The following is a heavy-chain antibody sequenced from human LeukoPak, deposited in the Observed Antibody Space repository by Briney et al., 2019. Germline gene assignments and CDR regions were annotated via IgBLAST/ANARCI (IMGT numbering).Heavy chain of an antibody. V-gene: IGHV4-39*01. D-gene: IGHD6-19*01. CDR2: IYYSGST. CDR1: GGSISSSSYY. J-gene: IGHJ4*02. CDR3: ASLEYSSGWTDY. Sequence: SETLSLTCTVPGGSISSSSYYWGWIRQPPGKGLEWIGSIYYSGSTYYNPSLKSRVTISVDTSKNQFSLKLSSVTAADTAVYYCASLEYSSGWTDYWGQGTLVTVSS.